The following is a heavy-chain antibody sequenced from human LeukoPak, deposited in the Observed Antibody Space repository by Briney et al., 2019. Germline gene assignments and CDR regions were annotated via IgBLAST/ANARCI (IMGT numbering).Heavy chain of an antibody. D-gene: IGHD3-22*01. CDR1: GFPFSDFR. J-gene: IGHJ4*02. Sequence: GGSLRLSCVGAGFPFSDFRMSWIRQAPGKGPEWVSYITSGGGFKYYADSVKGRFSISRDDSKNSVFLQMNSLRVEDTAVYYCARVRPGSSGSYYRTSWGQGTLVTVSS. V-gene: IGHV3-11*04. CDR2: ITSGGGFK. CDR3: ARVRPGSSGSYYRTS.